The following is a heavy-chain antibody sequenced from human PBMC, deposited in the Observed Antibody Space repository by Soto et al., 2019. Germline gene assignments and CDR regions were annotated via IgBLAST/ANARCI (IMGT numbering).Heavy chain of an antibody. J-gene: IGHJ6*02. CDR2: IIPIFGTA. CDR1: GGTFSSYA. V-gene: IGHV1-69*13. D-gene: IGHD2-2*01. CDR3: AQGYCISTSCYGYYYYYGMDV. Sequence: SVKVSCKASGGTFSSYAISWVRQAPGQGLERMGGIIPIFGTANYAQKFQGRVTITADESTSTAYMELSSLRSEDTAVYYCAQGYCISTSCYGYYYYYGMDVWGQGTTVTVSS.